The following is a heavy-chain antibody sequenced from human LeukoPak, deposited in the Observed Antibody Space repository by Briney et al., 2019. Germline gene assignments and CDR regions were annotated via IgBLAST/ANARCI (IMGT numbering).Heavy chain of an antibody. CDR3: ARDPVDY. Sequence: GGSLRLSCAASGFTFSNYWMTWVRQAPGKGLEWVASIKQDGNDKFYVDYVKGRFPISRDNANTSLYLQMNSLRAEDTAVYYCARDPVDYWGQGTLVTVSS. CDR2: IKQDGNDK. V-gene: IGHV3-7*01. J-gene: IGHJ4*02. D-gene: IGHD4-17*01. CDR1: GFTFSNYW.